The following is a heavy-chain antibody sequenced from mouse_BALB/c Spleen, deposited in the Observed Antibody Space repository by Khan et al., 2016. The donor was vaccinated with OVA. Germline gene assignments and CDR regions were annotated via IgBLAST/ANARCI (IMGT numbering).Heavy chain of an antibody. V-gene: IGHV1-77*01. CDR2: ISPGSGDT. Sequence: VQLQQSGAELARPGASVKLSCKASGHTFTDYYINWVKQRTGQGLEWIGEISPGSGDTYYNARFKGKATLTADKSSSTAYMQLSSLTSEASAVYFCARRNYFGYTFAYWGQGTLVTVSA. CDR1: GHTFTDYY. D-gene: IGHD1-2*01. CDR3: ARRNYFGYTFAY. J-gene: IGHJ3*01.